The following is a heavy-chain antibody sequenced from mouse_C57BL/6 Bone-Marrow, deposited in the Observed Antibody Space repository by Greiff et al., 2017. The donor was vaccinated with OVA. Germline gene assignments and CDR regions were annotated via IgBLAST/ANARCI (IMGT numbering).Heavy chain of an antibody. CDR1: GFTFSDFY. J-gene: IGHJ1*03. V-gene: IGHV7-1*01. CDR2: SRNKANDYTT. Sequence: EVQLVESGGGLVQSGRSLRLSCATSGFTFSDFYMEWDRQAPGKGLEWIAASRNKANDYTTEYSASVKGRFIVSRDTSQSILYLQMNALRAEDTAIYYCARHLWYFDVWGTGTTVTVSS. CDR3: ARHLWYFDV.